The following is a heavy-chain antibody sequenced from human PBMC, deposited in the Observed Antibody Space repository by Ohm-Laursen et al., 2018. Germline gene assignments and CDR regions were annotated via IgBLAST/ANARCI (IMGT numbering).Heavy chain of an antibody. CDR2: INSDGSST. V-gene: IGHV3-74*01. CDR1: GFTFSSYW. CDR3: AKDLYGSGSFDY. Sequence: SLRLSCAASGFTFSSYWMHWVRQAPGKGLVWVSRINSDGSSTSYADSVKGRFTISRDNAKNSLYLQMNSLRAEDTALYYCAKDLYGSGSFDYWGQGTLVTVSS. D-gene: IGHD3-10*01. J-gene: IGHJ4*02.